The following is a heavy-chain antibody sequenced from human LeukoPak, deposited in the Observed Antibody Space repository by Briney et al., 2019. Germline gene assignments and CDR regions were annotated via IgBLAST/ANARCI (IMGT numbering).Heavy chain of an antibody. CDR3: ARGFLEWLLPFDY. V-gene: IGHV4-59*01. D-gene: IGHD3-3*01. J-gene: IGHJ4*02. Sequence: PSETLSLTCTVSGGSISSYYWSWIRQPPGKGLEWIGYIYYSGSTNYNSSLKSRVTISVDTSKNQFSLKLSSVTAADTAVYYCARGFLEWLLPFDYWGQGTLVTVSS. CDR2: IYYSGST. CDR1: GGSISSYY.